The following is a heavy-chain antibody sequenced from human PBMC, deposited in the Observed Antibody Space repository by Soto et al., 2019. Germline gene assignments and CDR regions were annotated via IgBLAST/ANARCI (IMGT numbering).Heavy chain of an antibody. J-gene: IGHJ4*02. CDR2: IFSNDEK. CDR1: GFSLSNARMG. CDR3: ARIVARYCSGGSCYGFDY. Sequence: SGPTLVNPTETLTLTCTVSGFSLSNARMGVSWIRQPPGKALEWLAHIFSNDEKSYSTSLKSRLTISKDTSKSQVVLTMTNMDPVDTATYYCARIVARYCSGGSCYGFDYWGQGTLVTVSS. V-gene: IGHV2-26*01. D-gene: IGHD2-15*01.